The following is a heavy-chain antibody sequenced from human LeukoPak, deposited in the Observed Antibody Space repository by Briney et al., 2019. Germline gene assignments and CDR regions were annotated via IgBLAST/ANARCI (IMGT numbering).Heavy chain of an antibody. J-gene: IGHJ4*02. D-gene: IGHD6-13*01. CDR1: GYTFTGYY. CDR3: ASMGSSSWHFDY. Sequence: GASVKVSCKASGYTFTGYYMHWVRQAPGQGLEWMGWINAGNGNTKYSQKFQGRVTITRDTSASTAYMELSSLRSEDTAVFYCASMGSSSWHFDYWGQGTLVTVSS. CDR2: INAGNGNT. V-gene: IGHV1-3*01.